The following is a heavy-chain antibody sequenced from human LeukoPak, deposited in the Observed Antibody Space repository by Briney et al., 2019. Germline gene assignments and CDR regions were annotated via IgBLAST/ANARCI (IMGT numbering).Heavy chain of an antibody. CDR3: ASSEATTTPPPYGMDV. CDR2: IYYSGGT. CDR1: GGSISNGGYY. D-gene: IGHD1-1*01. V-gene: IGHV4-31*03. Sequence: SQTLSLTCTVSGGSISNGGYYWSWIRQHPGKGLEWIGYIYYSGGTFYTPSLKCRVTISVDTSKNQLSLKLSSVTAADTAVYYCASSEATTTPPPYGMDVWGQGTKVTVS. J-gene: IGHJ6*02.